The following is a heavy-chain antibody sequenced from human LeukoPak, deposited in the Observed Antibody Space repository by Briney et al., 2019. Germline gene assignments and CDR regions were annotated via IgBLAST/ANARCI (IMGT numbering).Heavy chain of an antibody. CDR3: ARDPPVSYYDILTGRPGFDY. V-gene: IGHV1-18*01. CDR2: ISAYNGNT. D-gene: IGHD3-9*01. CDR1: GYTFTSYG. Sequence: ASVKVSCKASGYTFTSYGISWVRQAPGQGLEWMGWISAYNGNTNYAQKLQGRVTMTTDTSTSTAYMELRSLRSDDTAVYYCARDPPVSYYDILTGRPGFDYWGQGTLVTVSS. J-gene: IGHJ4*02.